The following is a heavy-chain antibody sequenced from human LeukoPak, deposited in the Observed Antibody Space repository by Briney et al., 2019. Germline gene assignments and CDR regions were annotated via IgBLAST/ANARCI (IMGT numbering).Heavy chain of an antibody. CDR1: GYTFTSYG. V-gene: IGHV1-2*02. CDR2: INPNSGGT. D-gene: IGHD3-3*02. Sequence: GASVKVSCKASGYTFTSYGISWVRQAPGQGLEWMGWINPNSGGTNYGKKFQGRVTMNRDTSIRQAYMELSRLRSDDTAVYYCARVVLHFYYYYYMDVWGKGTTVTVSS. CDR3: ARVVLHFYYYYYMDV. J-gene: IGHJ6*03.